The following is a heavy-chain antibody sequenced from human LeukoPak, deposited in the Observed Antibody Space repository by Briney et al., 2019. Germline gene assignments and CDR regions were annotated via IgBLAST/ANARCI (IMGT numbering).Heavy chain of an antibody. CDR3: AKGTATVTSRFFDY. CDR1: GFTFSSYA. CDR2: ISDNSGST. J-gene: IGHJ4*02. Sequence: PGGSLRLSCAASGFTFSSYAMHWVRQAPGKGLEWVSTISDNSGSTYYPDSVKGRFTISRDDSKNTLYLQMKSLRAEDTAVYYCAKGTATVTSRFFDYWGQGTLVTVSS. V-gene: IGHV3-23*01. D-gene: IGHD2-21*02.